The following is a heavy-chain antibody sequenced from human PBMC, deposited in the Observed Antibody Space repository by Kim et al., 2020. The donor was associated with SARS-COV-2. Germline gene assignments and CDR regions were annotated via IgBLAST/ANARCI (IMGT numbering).Heavy chain of an antibody. CDR3: ARDNDGSGSYSITDAFD. V-gene: IGHV3-30*04. CDR1: GFTFSSYA. CDR2: ISYDGSNK. J-gene: IGHJ3*02. D-gene: IGHD3-10*01. Sequence: GGSLRLSCAASGFTFSSYAMHWVRQAPGKGLEWVAVISYDGSNKYYADSVKGRFTISRDNSKNTLYLQMNSLRAEDTAVYYCARDNDGSGSYSITDAFD.